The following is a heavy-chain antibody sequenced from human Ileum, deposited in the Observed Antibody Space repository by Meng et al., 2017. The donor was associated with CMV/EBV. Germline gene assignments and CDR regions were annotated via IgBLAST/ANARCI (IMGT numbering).Heavy chain of an antibody. V-gene: IGHV4-38-2*02. D-gene: IGHD4-23*01. CDR3: ATFDYGGKCVHFDF. Sequence: GSLRLSCTVSNHSLTGGYYWGWVRQPPGRGLEWIATIHHTGDTYYTPSLKSRITISIDTSRNQFSLDLSSVTAADTAVYYCATFDYGGKCVHFDFWGQGTLVTVSS. J-gene: IGHJ4*02. CDR1: NHSLTGGYY. CDR2: IHHTGDT.